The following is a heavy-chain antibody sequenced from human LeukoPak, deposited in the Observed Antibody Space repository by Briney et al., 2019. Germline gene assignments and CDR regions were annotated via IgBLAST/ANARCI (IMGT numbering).Heavy chain of an antibody. V-gene: IGHV1-2*02. CDR1: GYTFTGYY. Sequence: ASVKVSCKASGYTFTGYYMHWVRQAPGQGLEWMGWINPNSGGTNYAQKFQGRVTMTRDTSISTAYMELSRLRSDDTAVYYCARVYTYYYDSSGYPPFDYWGQGTLVTFSS. D-gene: IGHD3-22*01. CDR3: ARVYTYYYDSSGYPPFDY. J-gene: IGHJ4*02. CDR2: INPNSGGT.